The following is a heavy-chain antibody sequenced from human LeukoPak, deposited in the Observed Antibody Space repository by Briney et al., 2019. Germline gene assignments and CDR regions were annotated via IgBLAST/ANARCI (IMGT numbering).Heavy chain of an antibody. CDR2: ISWNSGSI. CDR1: GFTFDDYA. J-gene: IGHJ1*01. V-gene: IGHV3-9*01. CDR3: ARVEDYYDSSGYYYQYFQH. Sequence: GGSLRLSCAASGFTFDDYAMHWVRQAPGKGLDWVSGISWNSGSIGYADSVKGRFTISRDNSKNTLYLQMNSLRAEDTAVYYCARVEDYYDSSGYYYQYFQHWGQGTLVTVSS. D-gene: IGHD3-22*01.